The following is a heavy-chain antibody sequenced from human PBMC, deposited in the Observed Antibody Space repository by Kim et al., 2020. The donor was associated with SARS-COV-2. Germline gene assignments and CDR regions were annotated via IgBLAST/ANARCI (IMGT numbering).Heavy chain of an antibody. CDR1: GFTFSSYA. Sequence: GGSLRLSCAASGFTFSSYAMHWVRQAPGKGLEWVAVISYDGSNKYYADSVKGRFTISRDNSKNTLYLQMNSLRAEDTAVYYCARSLSSGWFHYFDYWGQGALVTVSS. V-gene: IGHV3-30*04. CDR3: ARSLSSGWFHYFDY. CDR2: ISYDGSNK. D-gene: IGHD6-19*01. J-gene: IGHJ4*02.